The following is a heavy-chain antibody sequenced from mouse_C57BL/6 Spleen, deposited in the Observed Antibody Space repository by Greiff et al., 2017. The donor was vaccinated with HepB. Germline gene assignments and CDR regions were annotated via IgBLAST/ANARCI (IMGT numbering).Heavy chain of an antibody. CDR2: IDPETGGT. CDR3: TYGYDGGAAY. J-gene: IGHJ3*01. CDR1: GYTFTDYE. Sequence: SGAELVRPGASVTLSCKASGYTFTDYEMHWVKQTPVHGLEWIGAIDPETGGTAYNQKFKGKAILTADKSSSTAYMELRSLTSEDSAVYYCTYGYDGGAAYWGQGTLVTVSA. D-gene: IGHD2-2*01. V-gene: IGHV1-15*01.